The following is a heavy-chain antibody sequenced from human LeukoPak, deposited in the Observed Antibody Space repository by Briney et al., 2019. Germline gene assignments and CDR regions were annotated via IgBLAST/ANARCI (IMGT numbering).Heavy chain of an antibody. D-gene: IGHD1-26*01. CDR2: ISAYNGDT. V-gene: IGHV1-18*01. J-gene: IGHJ6*03. Sequence: ASVKVSCTASGFTFTAYGINWMRQAPGQGLEWMGRISAYNGDTKYAQKVQGRVSMTTDTSTNTAYMEVRSLRADDTAVYYCARLGRYHLFSYMDVWGKGTTVTVSS. CDR3: ARLGRYHLFSYMDV. CDR1: GFTFTAYG.